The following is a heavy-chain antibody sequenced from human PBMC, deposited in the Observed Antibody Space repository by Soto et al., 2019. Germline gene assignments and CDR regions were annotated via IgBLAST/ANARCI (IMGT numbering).Heavy chain of an antibody. J-gene: IGHJ3*02. CDR2: INPNSGGT. D-gene: IGHD1-1*01. V-gene: IGHV1-2*02. CDR1: GYTFTSWD. CDR3: ARGLRGTKGHAFDI. Sequence: ASVKVSCKASGYTFTSWDVYWVRQAPGQGLEWMGWINPNSGGTNYAQKFQGRVTMTRDTSISTAYMELSRLRSDDTAVYYCARGLRGTKGHAFDIWGQGTMVT.